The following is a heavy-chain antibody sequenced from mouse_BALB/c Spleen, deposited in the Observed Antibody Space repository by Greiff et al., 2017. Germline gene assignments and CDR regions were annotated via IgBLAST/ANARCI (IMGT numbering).Heavy chain of an antibody. Sequence: QVQLQQSGAELVRPGVSVKISCKGSGYTFTDYAMHWVKQSHAKSLEWIGVISTYYGDASYNQKFKGKATMTVDKSSSTAYMELARLTSEDSAIYYCASSELGPFAYWGQGTLVTVSA. D-gene: IGHD4-1*01. CDR2: ISTYYGDA. CDR1: GYTFTDYA. J-gene: IGHJ3*01. V-gene: IGHV1S137*01. CDR3: ASSELGPFAY.